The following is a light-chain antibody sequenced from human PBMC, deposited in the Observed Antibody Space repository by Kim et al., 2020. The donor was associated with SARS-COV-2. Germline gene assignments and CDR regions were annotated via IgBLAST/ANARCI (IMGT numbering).Light chain of an antibody. V-gene: IGLV3-21*04. CDR3: QVWDSSDDHRVV. CDR2: YDS. J-gene: IGLJ2*01. CDR1: SIGSKS. Sequence: SYELTQPPSVSVAPGKTARIPCGGTSIGSKSVHWYQRKPGQAPVLVISYDSVRPSGIPERFSGSNSANTATVTISRVEAGDEADYYCQVWDSSDDHRVVFGGGTQLTVL.